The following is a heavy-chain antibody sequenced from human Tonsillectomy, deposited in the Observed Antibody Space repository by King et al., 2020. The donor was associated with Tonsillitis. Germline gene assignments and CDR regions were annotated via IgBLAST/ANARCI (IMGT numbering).Heavy chain of an antibody. V-gene: IGHV3-9*01. D-gene: IGHD4-23*01. CDR3: AKDLMGKTEDDYGGNYLDY. Sequence: VQLVESGGGLVQPGRSLRLSCAASGFTFDDYAMHWVRQAPGKGLEWVSGISWNSGSIGYADSVKGRFTISRDNAKNSLYLQMNSLRAGDTALYYCAKDLMGKTEDDYGGNYLDYWGQGTLVTVSS. CDR2: ISWNSGSI. J-gene: IGHJ4*02. CDR1: GFTFDDYA.